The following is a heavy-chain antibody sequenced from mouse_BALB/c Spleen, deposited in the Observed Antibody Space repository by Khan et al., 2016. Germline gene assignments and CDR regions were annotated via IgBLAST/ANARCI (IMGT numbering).Heavy chain of an antibody. J-gene: IGHJ4*01. D-gene: IGHD2-12*01. CDR3: ARLRRVYAMDS. CDR1: GYSITSGYY. CDR2: ISYDGSN. V-gene: IGHV3-6*02. Sequence: EVQLVESGPGLVKPSQSLSLTCSVTGYSITSGYYWNWIRQFPGNNLEWMGYISYDGSNNYNPSLKNRISIARDTSKNQFFLKLNSVTTEDTATCYCARLRRVYAMDSWGQGTSVTVSS.